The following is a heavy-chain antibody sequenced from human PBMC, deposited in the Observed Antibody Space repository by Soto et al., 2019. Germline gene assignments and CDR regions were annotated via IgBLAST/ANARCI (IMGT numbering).Heavy chain of an antibody. J-gene: IGHJ6*02. V-gene: IGHV1-69*06. CDR1: GGTFSSYA. CDR3: ASGCTNGVCYYYYGMDV. CDR2: IIPIFGTA. Sequence: SVKVSCKASGGTFSSYAISWVRQAPGQGLEWMGGIIPIFGTANYAQKFQGRVTITADKSTSTAYMELSSLRSEDTAVYYCASGCTNGVCYYYYGMDVWGQGXTVTVSS. D-gene: IGHD2-8*01.